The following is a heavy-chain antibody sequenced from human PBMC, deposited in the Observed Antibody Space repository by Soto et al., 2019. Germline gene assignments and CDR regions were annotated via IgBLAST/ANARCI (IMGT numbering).Heavy chain of an antibody. Sequence: QVHLQESGPGLVKPSGTLSLTCVVSGGSISSRDWWSWVRQSPGKGLEWIGEIYQSGTTNYNPSLRRGVTISIDRTKDQFSLKLTSVTAADTAIYYCARDLEGSGNSYSGDYWGRGTLVTVSS. CDR3: ARDLEGSGNSYSGDY. J-gene: IGHJ4*02. V-gene: IGHV4-4*02. CDR1: GGSISSRDW. D-gene: IGHD3-10*01. CDR2: IYQSGTT.